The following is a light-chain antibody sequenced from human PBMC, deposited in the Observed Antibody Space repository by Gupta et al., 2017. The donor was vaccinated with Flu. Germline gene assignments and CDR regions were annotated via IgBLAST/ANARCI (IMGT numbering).Light chain of an antibody. J-gene: IGKJ2*03. CDR1: QDIKNN. CDR2: AAS. CDR3: QQYDDLPSYS. Sequence: IRMIPSPSSLSASVGDRVTFTCQASQDIKNNLNWYQQRPGKAPKVLIYAASNLETGVPSRFSGSGSGTDFTFTISSLQPEDFATYFCQQYDDLPSYSFGQGTKLEVK. V-gene: IGKV1-33*01.